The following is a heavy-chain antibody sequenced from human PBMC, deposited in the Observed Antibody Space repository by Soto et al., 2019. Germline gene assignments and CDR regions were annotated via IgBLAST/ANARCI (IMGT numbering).Heavy chain of an antibody. D-gene: IGHD3-9*01. CDR1: GFTFDDYT. V-gene: IGHV3-43*01. Sequence: GGFLRLSCAASGFTFDDYTMHWVRQAPGKGLEWVSLISWDGGSTYYADSVKGRFTISRDNSKNSLYLQMNSLRTEDTALYYCAKAPGGRNYDILTGYYDYWGQGTLVTVSS. CDR2: ISWDGGST. J-gene: IGHJ4*02. CDR3: AKAPGGRNYDILTGYYDY.